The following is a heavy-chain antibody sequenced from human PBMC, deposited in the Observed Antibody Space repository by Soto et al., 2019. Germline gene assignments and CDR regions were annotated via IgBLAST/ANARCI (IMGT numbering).Heavy chain of an antibody. D-gene: IGHD2-2*01. Sequence: GGSLRLSCAASGFTFSSYGMHWVRQAPGKGLEWVAVIWYDGSNKYYADSVKGRFTISRDNSKNTLYLQMNSLRAEDTAVYYCAREDGNSDSKIVVVPDTNRRYSISPMDVWGKGTTVTVSS. V-gene: IGHV3-33*01. CDR2: IWYDGSNK. J-gene: IGHJ6*03. CDR1: GFTFSSYG. CDR3: AREDGNSDSKIVVVPDTNRRYSISPMDV.